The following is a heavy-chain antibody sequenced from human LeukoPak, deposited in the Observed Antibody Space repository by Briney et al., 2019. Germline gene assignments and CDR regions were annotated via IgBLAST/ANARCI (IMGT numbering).Heavy chain of an antibody. V-gene: IGHV4-34*01. CDR3: ARGRGASPRGLMVRGANREIDY. D-gene: IGHD3-10*01. J-gene: IGHJ4*02. CDR1: GGSFSGYY. Sequence: SETLSLTCAVYGGSFSGYYWSWIRQPPGKGLEWIGEINHSGSTNYNPSLKSRVTISVDTSKNQFSLKLSSVTAADTAVYYCARGRGASPRGLMVRGANREIDYWGQGTLVTVSS. CDR2: INHSGST.